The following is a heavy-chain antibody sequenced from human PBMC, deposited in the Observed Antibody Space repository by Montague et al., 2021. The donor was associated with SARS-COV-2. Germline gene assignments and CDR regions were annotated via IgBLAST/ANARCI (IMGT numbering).Heavy chain of an antibody. V-gene: IGHV3-49*04. Sequence: LSCAFSGFSFGDYVINWVRQAPGKGLEWVGFVRTKASSGTTEYAASVKGRFTISRDDSKNIAYLQMNSLKSEDTAVYHCTRLFSWGLFDYWGQGTLVTVSS. CDR3: TRLFSWGLFDY. J-gene: IGHJ4*02. D-gene: IGHD7-27*01. CDR2: VRTKASSGTT. CDR1: GFSFGDYV.